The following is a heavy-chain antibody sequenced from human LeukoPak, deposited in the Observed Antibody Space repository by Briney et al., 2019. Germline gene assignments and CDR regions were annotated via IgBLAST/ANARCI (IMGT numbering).Heavy chain of an antibody. CDR3: ARQDCSPSCYLAY. Sequence: GRSLRLSCAASGFTFSGHAMHWARQTPGKGLEWVAVISYDGRNEYYADVVKGRFTISRDNSKNTLFLQMNNLRAEDTALYYCARQDCSPSCYLAYWGQGTLVTVSS. V-gene: IGHV3-30*04. CDR1: GFTFSGHA. D-gene: IGHD2-2*01. CDR2: ISYDGRNE. J-gene: IGHJ4*02.